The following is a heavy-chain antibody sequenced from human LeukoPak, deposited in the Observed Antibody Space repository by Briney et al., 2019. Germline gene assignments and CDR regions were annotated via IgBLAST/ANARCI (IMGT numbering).Heavy chain of an antibody. CDR3: ARGLYYYGSGSYSSFDY. V-gene: IGHV1-46*01. CDR2: INPSGGST. Sequence: GASVKVSCKASGYTFTSYYMHWVRQAPGQGLEWMGIINPSGGSTSYAQKFQGRVTMTRDTSKNQFSLKLSSVTAADTAVYYCARGLYYYGSGSYSSFDYWGQGTLVTVSS. D-gene: IGHD3-10*01. CDR1: GYTFTSYY. J-gene: IGHJ4*02.